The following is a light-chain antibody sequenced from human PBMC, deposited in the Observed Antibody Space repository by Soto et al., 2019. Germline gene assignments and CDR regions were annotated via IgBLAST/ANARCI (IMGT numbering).Light chain of an antibody. Sequence: DIQMTQSPSTLSASVGDRVTITCRASQTISSWLAWYHQKPGKAPQLLIQTASTLKRGAPSRFNGSGSGTEFPLTISNLQPEDFATYYCLQDDSYSRTFGQGTKVDIK. CDR1: QTISSW. V-gene: IGKV1-5*03. CDR3: LQDDSYSRT. J-gene: IGKJ1*01. CDR2: TAS.